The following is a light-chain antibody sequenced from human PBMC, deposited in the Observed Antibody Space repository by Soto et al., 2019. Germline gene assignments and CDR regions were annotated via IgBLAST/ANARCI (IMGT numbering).Light chain of an antibody. Sequence: QLVLTQPASVSGSPGQSITISCTGTSSDVGGYNYVSWYQQHPGKAPKLMIYEVSNRPSGVSNRFSGSKSGNTASLTISGLQAEEEADYYCSSYTSSSTRVFGGGTKLTVL. CDR2: EVS. J-gene: IGLJ3*02. CDR1: SSDVGGYNY. CDR3: SSYTSSSTRV. V-gene: IGLV2-14*01.